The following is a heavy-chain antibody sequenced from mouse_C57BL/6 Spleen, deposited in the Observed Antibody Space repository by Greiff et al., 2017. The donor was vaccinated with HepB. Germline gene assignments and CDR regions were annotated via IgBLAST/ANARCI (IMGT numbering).Heavy chain of an antibody. J-gene: IGHJ1*03. V-gene: IGHV1-69*01. Sequence: QVQLQQPGAELVMPGASVKLSCKASGYTFTSYWMHWVKQRPGQGLEWIGEIDPSDSYTNYNQKFKGKSTLTVDKSSSTAYMQLSSLTSEGSAVYYCARSGITTVWYFDVWGTGTTVTVSS. CDR2: IDPSDSYT. CDR3: ARSGITTVWYFDV. D-gene: IGHD1-1*01. CDR1: GYTFTSYW.